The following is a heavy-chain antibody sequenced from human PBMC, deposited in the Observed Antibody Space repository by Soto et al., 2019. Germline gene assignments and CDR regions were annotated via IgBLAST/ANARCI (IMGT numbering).Heavy chain of an antibody. CDR2: IYYSGST. CDR3: ARDPMGATYYYYYGMDV. CDR1: GGSFSSCSYY. Sequence: SEPLSLTCTVSGGSFSSCSYYWSWILQPPGKGLEWIGYIYYSGSTNYNPSLKSRVTISVDTSKNQFSLKLSSVTAADTAVYYCARDPMGATYYYYYGMDVWGQGTTVTVSS. V-gene: IGHV4-61*01. J-gene: IGHJ6*02. D-gene: IGHD1-26*01.